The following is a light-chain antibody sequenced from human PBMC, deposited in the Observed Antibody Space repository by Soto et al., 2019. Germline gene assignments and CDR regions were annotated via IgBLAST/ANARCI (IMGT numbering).Light chain of an antibody. Sequence: AVRMMQCTSSVSASTGDRVTSRCLASQDIGTYLAWYQQKPGKAPKLLIYAASSLQSGVPSRFSGSGSGTDFTLTISWLQSEDFATYYCQHYYNYPRTFGQGPKVDIK. CDR1: QDIGTY. CDR3: QHYYNYPRT. CDR2: AAS. J-gene: IGKJ1*01. V-gene: IGKV1-8*01.